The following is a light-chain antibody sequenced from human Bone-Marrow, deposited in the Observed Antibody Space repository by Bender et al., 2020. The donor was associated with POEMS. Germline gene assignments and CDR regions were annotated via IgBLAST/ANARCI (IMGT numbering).Light chain of an antibody. CDR2: GNT. CDR1: SSNIGAGYD. Sequence: QSVLTQPPSVSGAPGQRVTIPCTGTSSNIGAGYDVHWYKQLPGTAPKLLIHGNTNRPSGVPDRFSGAKSGTSASLAIAGLQAEDEADYYCQSYDTSLSGSVFGGGTKLTVL. V-gene: IGLV1-40*01. J-gene: IGLJ3*02. CDR3: QSYDTSLSGSV.